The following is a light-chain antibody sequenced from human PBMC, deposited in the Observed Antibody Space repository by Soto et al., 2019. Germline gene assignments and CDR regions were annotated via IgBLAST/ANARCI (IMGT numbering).Light chain of an antibody. V-gene: IGKV1-33*01. J-gene: IGKJ5*01. CDR3: QQYYGLPPLT. CDR2: HAS. CDR1: QNITNN. Sequence: DIQMTQSPSSLSASILDRATITCXSSQNITNNLSWYQQKPGKAPNLLIYHASKLAKGVTSRFSGSGSGTDFSFIITSLQREDLATYYCQQYYGLPPLTFGQGTRLEIK.